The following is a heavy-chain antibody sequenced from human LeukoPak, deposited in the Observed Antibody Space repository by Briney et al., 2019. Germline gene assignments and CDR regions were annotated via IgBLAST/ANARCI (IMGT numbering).Heavy chain of an antibody. CDR2: ISYDGSNK. CDR3: AEDLEALVIMRAYYFDY. Sequence: GGSLRLSCAASGFTFSSYGMHWVRQAPGKGLEWVAVISYDGSNKYYADSVKGRFTISRDNSKNTLYLQMNSLRAEDTAVYYCAEDLEALVIMRAYYFDYWGQGTLVTVSS. D-gene: IGHD3-9*01. J-gene: IGHJ4*02. CDR1: GFTFSSYG. V-gene: IGHV3-30*18.